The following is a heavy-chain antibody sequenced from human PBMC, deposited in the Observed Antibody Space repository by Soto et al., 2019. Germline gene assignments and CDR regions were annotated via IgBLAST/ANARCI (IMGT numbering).Heavy chain of an antibody. Sequence: QVQLVQSGAEVKKPGASVKVSCKASGYTFTGYYMHWVRQAPGQGLEWMGWINPNSGGTNYAQKFQGRVTMTRDKSISTAYMELSRLRSDDTAVYYCARGGGVYSSSNNRFDPWGQGTLVTVSS. CDR2: INPNSGGT. J-gene: IGHJ5*02. V-gene: IGHV1-2*02. D-gene: IGHD6-6*01. CDR1: GYTFTGYY. CDR3: ARGGGVYSSSNNRFDP.